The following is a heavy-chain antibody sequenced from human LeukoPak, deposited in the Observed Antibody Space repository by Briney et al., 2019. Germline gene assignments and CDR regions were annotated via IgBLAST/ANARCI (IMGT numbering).Heavy chain of an antibody. Sequence: GGSLRLSCAASGFTFSSYWMSWVRQAPGKGLEWVANIKQDGSGKYYVDSVKGRFTISRDNAKNSLYLQMNSLRAEDTAVYYCARGMIVVVLDYWGQGTLVTVSS. CDR1: GFTFSSYW. CDR3: ARGMIVVVLDY. D-gene: IGHD3-22*01. CDR2: IKQDGSGK. J-gene: IGHJ4*02. V-gene: IGHV3-7*01.